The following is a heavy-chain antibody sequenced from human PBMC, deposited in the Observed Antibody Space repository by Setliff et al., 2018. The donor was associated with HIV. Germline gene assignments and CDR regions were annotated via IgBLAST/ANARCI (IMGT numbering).Heavy chain of an antibody. Sequence: SVKVSCKASGYTFTSYGISWVRQAPGQGLEWMGGIIPIFGTANYAQKFQGRVTITADTSASTMYMELSSLRSEDTAVYYCARVGNNRLQFFDHWGQGTLVTVSS. D-gene: IGHD5-12*01. CDR2: IIPIFGTA. J-gene: IGHJ4*02. V-gene: IGHV1-69*06. CDR3: ARVGNNRLQFFDH. CDR1: GYTFTSYG.